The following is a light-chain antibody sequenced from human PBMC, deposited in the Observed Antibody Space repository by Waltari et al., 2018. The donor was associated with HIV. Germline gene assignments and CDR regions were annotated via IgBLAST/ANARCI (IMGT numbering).Light chain of an antibody. CDR2: KAS. CDR1: QSISSW. Sequence: DIQMTQSPSTLSASVGDRVTITCRASQSISSWLAWYQQKPGKAPKLLIQKASSLESGVPSGFSGSGSGTEFTLTISSLQPDDFATYYCQQYNSYLYTFGQGTKLEIK. V-gene: IGKV1-5*03. CDR3: QQYNSYLYT. J-gene: IGKJ2*01.